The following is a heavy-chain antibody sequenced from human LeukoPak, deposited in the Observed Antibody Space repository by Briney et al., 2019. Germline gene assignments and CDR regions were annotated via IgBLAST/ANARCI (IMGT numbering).Heavy chain of an antibody. V-gene: IGHV3-11*04. CDR1: GFTFSDYY. Sequence: GGSLRLSCAASGFTFSDYYMNWIRQAPGKGLEWVSYISSSGSTIYYADSVKGRFTISRDNAKNSLYLQMNSLRAEDTAVYYCARDSILTGYEMDVWGQGTTVTVSS. D-gene: IGHD3-9*01. J-gene: IGHJ6*02. CDR2: ISSSGSTI. CDR3: ARDSILTGYEMDV.